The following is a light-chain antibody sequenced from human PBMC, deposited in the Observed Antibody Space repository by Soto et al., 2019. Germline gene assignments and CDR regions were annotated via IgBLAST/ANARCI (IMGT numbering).Light chain of an antibody. CDR2: AVS. CDR3: QQLNSYPIT. CDR1: QGLSSY. Sequence: DIQLTQSPSFLSASVGDRVSITCRASQGLSSYLAWYQQRPGKAPKLLIYAVSTLQGGVPSRFSGSGSGTEFTLTITSLQPEDFATYYCQQLNSYPITFGQGTRLEI. V-gene: IGKV1-9*01. J-gene: IGKJ5*01.